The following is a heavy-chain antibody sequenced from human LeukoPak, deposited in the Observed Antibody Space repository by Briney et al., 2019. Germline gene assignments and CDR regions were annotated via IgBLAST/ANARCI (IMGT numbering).Heavy chain of an antibody. CDR1: GGSISSYY. CDR3: ERGRTVDN. CDR2: IYDRGST. V-gene: IGHV4-59*01. J-gene: IGHJ4*02. Sequence: SETLSLTCTVSGGSISSYYWSWIRQPPGKGLEWIGNIYDRGSTKYNPSLKVRVTISVDTSNNQFTLRLSSVTAADTDVYYCERGRTVDNWGQGTLVTVSS.